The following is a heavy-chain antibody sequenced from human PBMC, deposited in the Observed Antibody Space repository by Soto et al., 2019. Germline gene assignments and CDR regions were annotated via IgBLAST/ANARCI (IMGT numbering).Heavy chain of an antibody. CDR2: IYYSGST. CDR3: ARPRSGGSWGWFDP. V-gene: IGHV4-39*01. Sequence: QLQLQESGPGLVKPSETLSLTCTVSGGSISSSSYYWGWIRQPPGKGLEWIGSIYYSGSTYYNPSLKSRVTISVDTSKNQFALKLSSVTAADTAVYYCARPRSGGSWGWFDPWGQGTLVTVSS. D-gene: IGHD6-13*01. J-gene: IGHJ5*02. CDR1: GGSISSSSYY.